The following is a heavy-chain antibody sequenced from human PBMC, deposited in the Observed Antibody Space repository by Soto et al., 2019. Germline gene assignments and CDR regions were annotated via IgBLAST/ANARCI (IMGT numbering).Heavy chain of an antibody. V-gene: IGHV3-30*18. D-gene: IGHD3-10*01. CDR3: AKDGQSMVRGPGSYYYYYMDV. CDR1: GFTFSSYG. CDR2: ISYDGSNK. Sequence: GGSLRLSCAASGFTFSSYGMHWVRQAPGKGLEWVAVISYDGSNKYYADSVKGRFTISRDNSKNTLYLQMNSLRAEDTAVYYCAKDGQSMVRGPGSYYYYYMDVWGKGTTVTVSS. J-gene: IGHJ6*03.